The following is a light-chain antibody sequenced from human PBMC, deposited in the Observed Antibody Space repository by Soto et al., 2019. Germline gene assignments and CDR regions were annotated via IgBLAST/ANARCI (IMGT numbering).Light chain of an antibody. V-gene: IGLV2-14*03. CDR3: SSFTGYSTLV. CDR2: DVN. J-gene: IGLJ2*01. CDR1: SRDVGGYSY. Sequence: QSVLTQPASVSGSPGQSITISCTGTSRDVGGYSYVSWYQQHPGKAPKLMIYDVNNRPSGVSDRFSGSKSGNTASLTISGLQAEDESDYYCSSFTGYSTLVFGGGTKVTVL.